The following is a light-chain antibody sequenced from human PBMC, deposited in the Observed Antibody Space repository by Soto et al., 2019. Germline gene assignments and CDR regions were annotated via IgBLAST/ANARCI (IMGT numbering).Light chain of an antibody. CDR2: GAS. V-gene: IGKV1-39*01. CDR3: QESYSTLWGT. J-gene: IGKJ1*01. Sequence: DIQMTQSPSSLSASVGDRVTITCRTSQSINTYLNWYQQKPGKAPKVLIHGASSLQSGVPLRFSGSGSGTDFTLTISSLEPEDFATYYCQESYSTLWGTCGQGTKVEIK. CDR1: QSINTY.